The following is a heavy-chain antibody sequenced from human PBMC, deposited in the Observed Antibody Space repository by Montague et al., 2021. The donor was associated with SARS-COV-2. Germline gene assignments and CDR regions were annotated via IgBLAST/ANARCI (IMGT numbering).Heavy chain of an antibody. D-gene: IGHD3-10*01. CDR2: IYQSGTT. Sequence: TLSLTCAVSGASISNGGYTWSWTRRPPGKGLEWIGYIYQSGTTRYNPSLKSRVTMSVDKSKNQFSLQLTSVIAADTAIYFCARSMIRGVLNWFDPWGQGTLVTVSS. J-gene: IGHJ5*02. CDR3: ARSMIRGVLNWFDP. CDR1: GASISNGGYT. V-gene: IGHV4-30-2*01.